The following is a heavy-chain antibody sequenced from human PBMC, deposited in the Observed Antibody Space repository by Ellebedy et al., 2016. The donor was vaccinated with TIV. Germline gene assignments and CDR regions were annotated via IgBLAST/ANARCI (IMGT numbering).Heavy chain of an antibody. Sequence: ASVKVSCKASGYTSSGYGISWVRQATGQGLEWMGRVIPILGITNYAQKFQGRVTITRDTSASTAYMELSSLKSEDSAVHYCTREVISAGTQPNFDYWGQGTLVTVSS. CDR2: VIPILGIT. CDR3: TREVISAGTQPNFDY. J-gene: IGHJ4*02. D-gene: IGHD1-1*01. V-gene: IGHV1-69*04. CDR1: GYTSSGYG.